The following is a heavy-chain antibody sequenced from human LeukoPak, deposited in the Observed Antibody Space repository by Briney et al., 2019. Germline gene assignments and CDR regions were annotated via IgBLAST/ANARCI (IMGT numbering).Heavy chain of an antibody. V-gene: IGHV1-46*01. J-gene: IGHJ6*02. CDR2: TNPSGGGT. Sequence: ASVKVSCKASGYTFTSYYMHWIRQAPGQGLEWMGITNPSGGGTSYAQKFQGRVTMTGDTSTSTVYMELSSLTSDDTAVYYCARDGEPAVPGGAYFYGMDVWGQGTTVTVSS. CDR3: ARDGEPAVPGGAYFYGMDV. CDR1: GYTFTSYY. D-gene: IGHD6-19*01.